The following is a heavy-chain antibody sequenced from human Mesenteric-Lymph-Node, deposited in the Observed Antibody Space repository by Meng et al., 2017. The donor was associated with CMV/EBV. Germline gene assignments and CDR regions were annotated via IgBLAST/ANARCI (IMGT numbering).Heavy chain of an antibody. Sequence: ASVKVSCKVSGYTLTELSRHWVRQAPGKGLEWMGGFDPEDGETIYAQKFQGRVTMTSDTSTSTMYMELSSLRAEDTAVYYCARDALGMGGRHGLDVWGQGTTVTVSS. V-gene: IGHV1-24*01. CDR3: ARDALGMGGRHGLDV. J-gene: IGHJ6*02. CDR2: FDPEDGET. CDR1: GYTLTELS. D-gene: IGHD1-26*01.